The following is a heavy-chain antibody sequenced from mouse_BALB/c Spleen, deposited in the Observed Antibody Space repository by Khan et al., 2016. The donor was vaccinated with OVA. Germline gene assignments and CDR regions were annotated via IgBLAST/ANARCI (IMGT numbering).Heavy chain of an antibody. J-gene: IGHJ3*01. V-gene: IGHV1S135*01. CDR1: GYSFTSYY. Sequence: VQLQQPGPELMKPGASVKISCKASGYSFTSYYIHWVMESHGKSLEWIGYIGPFSGDTTYNQKFKGKATLTVDKSSSTAYILLSNLTSEDSAVYYCTRHGYVAWFTYWGQGTLVTVSA. CDR3: TRHGYVAWFTY. D-gene: IGHD2-2*01. CDR2: IGPFSGDT.